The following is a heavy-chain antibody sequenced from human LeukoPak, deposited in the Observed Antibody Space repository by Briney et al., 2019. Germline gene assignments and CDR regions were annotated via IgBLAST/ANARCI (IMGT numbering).Heavy chain of an antibody. CDR1: GGSISSYY. J-gene: IGHJ3*02. CDR2: IYYSGST. CDR3: ARGLVGATLGPRGDAFDI. V-gene: IGHV4-59*01. Sequence: PSETLFLTCTVSGGSISSYYWSWIRQPPGKGLEWIGYIYYSGSTNYNSSLKSRVTISVDTSKNQFSLKLSSVTAADTAVYYCARGLVGATLGPRGDAFDIWGQGTMVTVSS. D-gene: IGHD1-26*01.